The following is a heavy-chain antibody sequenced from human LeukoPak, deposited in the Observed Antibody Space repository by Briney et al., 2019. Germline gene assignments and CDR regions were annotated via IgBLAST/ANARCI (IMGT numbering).Heavy chain of an antibody. J-gene: IGHJ5*02. V-gene: IGHV4-39*01. D-gene: IGHD3-10*01. Sequence: PSETLSLTCTVSGDSISSSRYYWAWIRQPPGKGLEWIVSVSYSGSPYYNPTLKCRVTTSVDTSKNQFSLRLSSVTATDTAMYYCARHGWEYPSGTYYTFDPWGQGTLVTVSS. CDR1: GDSISSSRYY. CDR3: ARHGWEYPSGTYYTFDP. CDR2: VSYSGSP.